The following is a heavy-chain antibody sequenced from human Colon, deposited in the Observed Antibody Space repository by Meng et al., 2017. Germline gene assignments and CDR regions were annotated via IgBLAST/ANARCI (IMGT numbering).Heavy chain of an antibody. CDR2: IYWADDK. CDR1: GVSLSTCGVG. D-gene: IGHD3-16*01. J-gene: IGHJ4*02. Sequence: PPTITMSRYFSGVSLSTCGVGVDCIRTHPGKALEWLALIYWADDKRYSPSLQSRLPITTDTSKNQVVLTMTNMDPVDTATYYCAHRHPGGPVDYWGQGTLVTVSS. CDR3: AHRHPGGPVDY. V-gene: IGHV2-5*02.